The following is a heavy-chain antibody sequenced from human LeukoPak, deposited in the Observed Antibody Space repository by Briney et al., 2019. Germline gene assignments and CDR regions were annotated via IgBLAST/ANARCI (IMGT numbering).Heavy chain of an antibody. Sequence: SQTLSLTCAVSGGSLSSGGYSWSWIRQPPGKGLEWIGYIYHSGSTYYNPSLKSRVTISVDRSKNQFSLKLSSVTAADTAVYYCARGYLYYDILTGYSSSNNWFDPWGQGTLVTVSS. CDR3: ARGYLYYDILTGYSSSNNWFDP. J-gene: IGHJ5*02. D-gene: IGHD3-9*01. CDR1: GGSLSSGGYS. CDR2: IYHSGST. V-gene: IGHV4-30-2*01.